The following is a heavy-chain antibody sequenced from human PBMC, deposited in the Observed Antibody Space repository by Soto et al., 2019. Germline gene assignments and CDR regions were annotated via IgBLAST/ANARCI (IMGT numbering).Heavy chain of an antibody. V-gene: IGHV1-18*04. CDR3: ARGFRDTGYLSGWSLYYFDY. Sequence: ASVKVSCKASGYTFISYGISWVRQAPGQGLEWMGWISAYSGNTNYAQKFQGRVTMTTDTSASTVHMELRSLRSDDTAVYFCARGFRDTGYLSGWSLYYFDYWGQGTLVTVSS. CDR2: ISAYSGNT. D-gene: IGHD6-19*01. J-gene: IGHJ4*02. CDR1: GYTFISYG.